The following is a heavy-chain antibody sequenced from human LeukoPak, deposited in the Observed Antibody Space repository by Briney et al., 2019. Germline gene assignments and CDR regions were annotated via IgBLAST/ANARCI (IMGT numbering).Heavy chain of an antibody. CDR1: GYTFTSYG. D-gene: IGHD6-19*01. CDR2: ISGHNGHA. Sequence: ASVKVSCKASGYTFTSYGINWVRQAPGQGLEWMGWISGHNGHANYVQKMQGRVTMTTDTSTNTAYMELRNLTSDDTAVYYCARGPGIAVAGVFDYWGQGSLVTVSS. V-gene: IGHV1-18*04. CDR3: ARGPGIAVAGVFDY. J-gene: IGHJ4*02.